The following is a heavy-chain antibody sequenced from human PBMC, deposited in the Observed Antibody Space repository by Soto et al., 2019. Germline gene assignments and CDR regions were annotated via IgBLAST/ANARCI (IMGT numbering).Heavy chain of an antibody. CDR2: IYTGGST. Sequence: GSLXLSFAAPGFNVSTSYMSWVRQAPGKGLEWVSVIYTGGSTYYADSVKGRFTISRDKSKNTLYLQMNSLRAEDTAVYYCARDRSLAWFDPWGQGTLVTVSS. D-gene: IGHD3-3*02. J-gene: IGHJ5*02. CDR1: GFNVSTSY. V-gene: IGHV3-53*01. CDR3: ARDRSLAWFDP.